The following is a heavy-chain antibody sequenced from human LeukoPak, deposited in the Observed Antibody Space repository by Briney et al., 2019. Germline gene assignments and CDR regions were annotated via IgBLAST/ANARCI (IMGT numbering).Heavy chain of an antibody. V-gene: IGHV4-34*01. Sequence: SETLSLTCAVYGGSFSGYYWSWIRQPPGKGLEWIGEINHSGSTNYNPSLKSRVTISVDTSKNQFSLKLSSVTAADTAVYYCARGGPGTEIVVVVAATSPEYYFDYWGQGTLVTVSS. D-gene: IGHD2-15*01. J-gene: IGHJ4*02. CDR2: INHSGST. CDR1: GGSFSGYY. CDR3: ARGGPGTEIVVVVAATSPEYYFDY.